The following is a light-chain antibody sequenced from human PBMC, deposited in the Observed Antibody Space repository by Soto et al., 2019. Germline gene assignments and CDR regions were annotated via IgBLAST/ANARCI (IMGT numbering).Light chain of an antibody. CDR2: DAS. Sequence: EIVMTQSPATLSVSPGEGATLSCRASQSVSSYLAWYQQKPGQAPRLLIYDASNRATGIPARFSGSGSGTDFTLTINSLEPEDFAVYYCQQRSNWPSITFGQGTRLEIK. J-gene: IGKJ5*01. V-gene: IGKV3-11*01. CDR1: QSVSSY. CDR3: QQRSNWPSIT.